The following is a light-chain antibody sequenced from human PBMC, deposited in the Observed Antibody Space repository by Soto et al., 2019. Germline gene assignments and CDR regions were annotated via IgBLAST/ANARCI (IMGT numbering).Light chain of an antibody. J-gene: IGLJ1*01. CDR1: SSDVGGYNY. CDR2: DVT. V-gene: IGLV2-14*03. CDR3: SSYTTSNTRQIV. Sequence: QSALTQPASVSGSPGQSITISCTGTSSDVGGYNYVSWYQHHPGKAPKLIIYDVTNRPSGVSNPFSGSKSGNTASLTISGLQPEDEADSYCSSYTTSNTRQIVFGTMTKVTVL.